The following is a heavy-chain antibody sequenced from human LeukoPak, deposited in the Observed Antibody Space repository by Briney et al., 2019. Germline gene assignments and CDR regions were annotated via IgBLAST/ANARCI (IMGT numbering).Heavy chain of an antibody. CDR3: AKDLAYYDSSGTPGDY. D-gene: IGHD3-22*01. CDR2: ISGSGGST. Sequence: GGSLRLSCAASGFPFSSYAMRWVRQAPGKGLEWVSAISGSGGSTYYADSVKGRFTISRDNSKNTLYLQMNSLRAEDTAVYYCAKDLAYYDSSGTPGDYWGQGTLVTVSS. J-gene: IGHJ4*02. V-gene: IGHV3-23*01. CDR1: GFPFSSYA.